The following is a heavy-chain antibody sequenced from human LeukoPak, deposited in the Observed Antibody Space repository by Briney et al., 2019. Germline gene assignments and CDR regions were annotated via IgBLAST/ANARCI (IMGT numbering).Heavy chain of an antibody. Sequence: GGSLRLSCAASGFTVSSNYMSWVRQAPGKGLEWVSAIYSGGSTYYADSVKGRFTISRDNSKNTLYLQMNSLRAEDTAVYYCARDLRRDGRDAFDIWGQGTMVTVSS. CDR1: GFTVSSNY. CDR2: IYSGGST. CDR3: ARDLRRDGRDAFDI. D-gene: IGHD2-8*01. J-gene: IGHJ3*02. V-gene: IGHV3-66*01.